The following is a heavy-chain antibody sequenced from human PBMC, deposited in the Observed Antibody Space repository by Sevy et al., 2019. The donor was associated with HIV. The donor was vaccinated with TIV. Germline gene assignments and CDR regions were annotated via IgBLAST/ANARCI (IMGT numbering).Heavy chain of an antibody. D-gene: IGHD2-2*01. CDR2: IKEDGSEN. CDR3: ARVGGCSSTSCFAYWFDP. J-gene: IGHJ5*02. Sequence: GESLKISCAASGFTFSNYWMSWVRQAPGKGLEWVANIKEDGSENYYVDPVKGRFTISRDNAKNSLYLQMNSLRAEDTAVYYCARVGGCSSTSCFAYWFDPWGQGTLVTVSS. V-gene: IGHV3-7*03. CDR1: GFTFSNYW.